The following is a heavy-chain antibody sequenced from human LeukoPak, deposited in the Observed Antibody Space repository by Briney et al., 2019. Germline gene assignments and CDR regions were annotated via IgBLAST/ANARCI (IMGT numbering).Heavy chain of an antibody. CDR2: INPNSGGT. D-gene: IGHD6-13*01. V-gene: IGHV1-2*02. Sequence: ASVKVSSKASGYTFTGYYMHWVRQAPGQGLEWMGWINPNSGGTNYAQKFQGRVTMTRDTSINTAYMELSRLRSDDTAVYYCARFPFAPYSNRSYEVAYWGQGTLVTVSS. J-gene: IGHJ4*02. CDR3: ARFPFAPYSNRSYEVAY. CDR1: GYTFTGYY.